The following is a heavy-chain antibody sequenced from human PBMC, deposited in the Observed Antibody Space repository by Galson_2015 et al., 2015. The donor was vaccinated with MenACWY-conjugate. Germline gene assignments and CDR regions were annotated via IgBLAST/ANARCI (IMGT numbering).Heavy chain of an antibody. D-gene: IGHD2-2*01. Sequence: QSGAEVKKPGESLRISCKGSGYSFTSYWISWVRQMPGKGLEWMGRIDPSDSYTNYSPSFQGHVTISADKSISTAYLQWSSLKASDTAMYYCARRGYCSSTSCSYWYFDLWGRGTLVTVSS. CDR3: ARRGYCSSTSCSYWYFDL. CDR1: GYSFTSYW. V-gene: IGHV5-10-1*01. J-gene: IGHJ2*01. CDR2: IDPSDSYT.